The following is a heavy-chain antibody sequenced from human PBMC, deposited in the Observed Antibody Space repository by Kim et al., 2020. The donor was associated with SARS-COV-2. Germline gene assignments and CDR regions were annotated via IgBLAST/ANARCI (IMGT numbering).Heavy chain of an antibody. CDR2: IYYSGST. Sequence: SETLSLTCTVSGGSISSGGYYWSWIRQHPGKGLEWIGYIYYSGSTYYNPSLKSRVTISVDTSKNQFSLKLSSVTAADTAVYYCARVAPGAGYSGYDFPSVWGQGTTVTVSS. V-gene: IGHV4-31*03. CDR3: ARVAPGAGYSGYDFPSV. J-gene: IGHJ6*02. D-gene: IGHD5-12*01. CDR1: GGSISSGGYY.